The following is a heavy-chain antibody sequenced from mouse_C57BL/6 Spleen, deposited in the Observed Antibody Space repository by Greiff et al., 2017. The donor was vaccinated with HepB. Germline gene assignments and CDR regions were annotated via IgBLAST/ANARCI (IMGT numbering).Heavy chain of an antibody. CDR2: IDPETGGN. D-gene: IGHD2-4*01. J-gene: IGHJ4*01. CDR3: TRGLYDYSYAMDY. CDR1: GYTFTDYE. Sequence: VQLQQSGAELVRPGASVTLSCKASGYTFTDYEMHWVKQTPVHGLEWIGAIDPETGGNAYNQKFKGKAILTADKSSSTAYMELRSLTSEDSAVYYCTRGLYDYSYAMDYWGQGTSVTVSS. V-gene: IGHV1-15*01.